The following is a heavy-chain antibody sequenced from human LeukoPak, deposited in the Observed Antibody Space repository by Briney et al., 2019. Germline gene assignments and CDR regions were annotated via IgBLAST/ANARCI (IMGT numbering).Heavy chain of an antibody. D-gene: IGHD1-1*01. V-gene: IGHV4-39*07. J-gene: IGHJ5*02. CDR1: GDSISTNVYY. CDR2: IYYSGHT. CDR3: ARVGWTQLKFVFDP. Sequence: SETLSLTCAVSGDSISTNVYYWGWIRQPPGKGLEWIGSIYYSGHTYYNESLKSRATLSIDRSKNQFSLRLNSVTAADTAMYYCARVGWTQLKFVFDPWGLGTVVSVSS.